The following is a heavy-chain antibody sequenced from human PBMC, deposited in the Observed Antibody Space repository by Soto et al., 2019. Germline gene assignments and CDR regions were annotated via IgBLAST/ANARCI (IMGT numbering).Heavy chain of an antibody. J-gene: IGHJ6*02. Sequence: PGGSLRLSCAASGFTFSSYAMHWVRQAPGKGLEWVAVISYDGSNKYYADSVKGRFTISRDNSKNTLYLQMNSLRAEDTAVYYCARDGRRGSSSPYYYYGMDVWGQGTTVTVSS. CDR3: ARDGRRGSSSPYYYYGMDV. CDR1: GFTFSSYA. V-gene: IGHV3-30-3*01. CDR2: ISYDGSNK. D-gene: IGHD6-6*01.